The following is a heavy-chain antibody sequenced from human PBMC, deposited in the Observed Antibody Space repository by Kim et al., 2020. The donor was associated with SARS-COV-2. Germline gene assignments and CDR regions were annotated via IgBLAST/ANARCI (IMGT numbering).Heavy chain of an antibody. CDR2: T. J-gene: IGHJ2*01. CDR3: ARHLRNWYFDL. Sequence: TYHNPSLKGRVAISVDTSKKQFSLRLSSGTAADAAVYYCARHLRNWYFDLWGRGTLVTVSS. V-gene: IGHV4-39*01.